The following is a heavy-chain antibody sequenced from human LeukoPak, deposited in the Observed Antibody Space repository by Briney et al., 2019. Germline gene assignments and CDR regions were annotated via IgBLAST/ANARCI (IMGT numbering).Heavy chain of an antibody. CDR1: GSTDKRNY. D-gene: IGHD3-22*01. Sequence: GGSLRLSCAVSGSTDKRNYMSWARQAPGKGLEWVSVIYSGGDTYYADSVKGRFTISRDNSKNTVYLQMNNLRPEDTAVYYCAKLDDSNSRRPENDASDVWGQGTTVIASS. CDR3: AKLDDSNSRRPENDASDV. J-gene: IGHJ3*01. V-gene: IGHV3-66*02. CDR2: IYSGGDT.